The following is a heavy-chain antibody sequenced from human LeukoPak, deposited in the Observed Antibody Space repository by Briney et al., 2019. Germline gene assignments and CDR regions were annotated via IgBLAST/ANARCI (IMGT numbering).Heavy chain of an antibody. V-gene: IGHV4-34*01. J-gene: IGHJ5*02. CDR3: ARVVYDYGGNSGFDP. CDR1: GRSFSGYY. Sequence: PSETLSLTCAVYGRSFSGYYWSWIRQPPGKGLEWIGEINHSGSTNYNPSLKSRVTISVDTSKNQFSLKLSSVTAADTAVYYCARVVYDYGGNSGFDPWGQGTLVTVSS. D-gene: IGHD4-23*01. CDR2: INHSGST.